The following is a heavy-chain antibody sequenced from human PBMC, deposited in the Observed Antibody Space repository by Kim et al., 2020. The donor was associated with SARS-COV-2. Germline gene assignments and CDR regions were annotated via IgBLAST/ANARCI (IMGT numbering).Heavy chain of an antibody. J-gene: IGHJ4*02. CDR3: AKGGQQWLDY. CDR2: ISYDGSNK. D-gene: IGHD6-19*01. Sequence: GGSLRLSCAASGFTFSSYGMHWVRQAPGKGLEWVAVISYDGSNKYYADSVKGRFTISRDNSKNTLYLQMNSLRAEDTAVYYCAKGGQQWLDYWGQGTLVTVSS. CDR1: GFTFSSYG. V-gene: IGHV3-30*18.